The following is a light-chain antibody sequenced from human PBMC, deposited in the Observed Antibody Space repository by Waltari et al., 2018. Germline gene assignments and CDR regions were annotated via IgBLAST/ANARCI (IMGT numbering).Light chain of an antibody. CDR2: DTS. V-gene: IGKV3-11*01. J-gene: IGKJ4*01. CDR1: QSIKFY. CDR3: QQRGSWPQIT. Sequence: DIVLTQSPATLSLSPGERASLSCRASQSIKFYFAWYHQRPGQAPRLLIYDTSNRATGVPARFSGSGSETDFTLTISSLEPEDFSVYYCQQRGSWPQITFGGGTRVEI.